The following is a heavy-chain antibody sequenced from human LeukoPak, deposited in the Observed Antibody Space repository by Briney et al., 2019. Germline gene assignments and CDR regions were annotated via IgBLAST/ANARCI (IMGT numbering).Heavy chain of an antibody. CDR1: GFSFSNYG. Sequence: GGSLRLSCAASGFSFSNYGMHWFRQAPGKGLEWVAVIWSDGSNKNYADSVEGRFTISRDNSKNTLYVQMNSLRAEDTAEYYCARGDVAAAKTDYYYYMDVWGKGTTVTVSS. V-gene: IGHV3-33*01. CDR2: IWSDGSNK. D-gene: IGHD6-13*01. CDR3: ARGDVAAAKTDYYYYMDV. J-gene: IGHJ6*03.